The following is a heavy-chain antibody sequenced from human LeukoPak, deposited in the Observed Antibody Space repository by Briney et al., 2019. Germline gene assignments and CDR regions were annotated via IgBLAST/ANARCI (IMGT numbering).Heavy chain of an antibody. J-gene: IGHJ5*02. CDR1: GFTFSNAW. Sequence: GGSLRLSCAASGFTFSNAWMSWVRQAPGKGLEWVGRIKSKTDGGTTDYAAPVKGRFTTSRDDSKNTLYLQMNSLKTEDTAVYYCTTEGYEWELLRVNWFDPWGQGTLVTVSS. V-gene: IGHV3-15*01. D-gene: IGHD1-26*01. CDR3: TTEGYEWELLRVNWFDP. CDR2: IKSKTDGGTT.